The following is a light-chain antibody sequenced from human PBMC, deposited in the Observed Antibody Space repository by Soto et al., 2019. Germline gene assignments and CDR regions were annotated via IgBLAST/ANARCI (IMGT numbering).Light chain of an antibody. Sequence: EIVLTQSPATLSLSPGERATLSCRASQSVSDYLAWYQQKPGQAPRLLIYDSSNRATGIPARLSGSGSGTDFTLTISSLEPEDFAVYYCQQRSNWPPYTFGQGTRLEIK. V-gene: IGKV3-11*01. CDR1: QSVSDY. CDR2: DSS. CDR3: QQRSNWPPYT. J-gene: IGKJ2*01.